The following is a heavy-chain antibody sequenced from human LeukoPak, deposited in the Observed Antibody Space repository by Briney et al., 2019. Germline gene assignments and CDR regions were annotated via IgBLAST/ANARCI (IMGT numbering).Heavy chain of an antibody. D-gene: IGHD2-21*01. CDR2: VTGPGDTA. V-gene: IGHV3-23*01. CDR1: GFNLNNYA. CDR3: AKGAAIDH. Sequence: PGGSLRLSCAASGFNLNNYAMSWVRQAPGKGLEWVAAVTGPGDTAYYADSVKGRFIISRDSFKDTLYLQMNRLGAEDTALYYCAKGAAIDHWGQGTLVTVSS. J-gene: IGHJ4*02.